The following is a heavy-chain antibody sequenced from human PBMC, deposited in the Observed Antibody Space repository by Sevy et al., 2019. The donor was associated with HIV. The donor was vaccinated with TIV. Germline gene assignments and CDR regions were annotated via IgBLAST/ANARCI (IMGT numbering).Heavy chain of an antibody. CDR1: GFTFSSYS. J-gene: IGHJ6*02. Sequence: GGSLRLSCAASGFTFSSYSMNWVRQAPGKGLEWVSSISSSSSYIYYADSVKGRFTISRDNAKNTLYLQMNSLRAEDTAVYYCATRTLSSSFYYYYGMDVWGQGTTVTVSS. CDR3: ATRTLSSSFYYYYGMDV. CDR2: ISSSSSYI. V-gene: IGHV3-21*04. D-gene: IGHD6-13*01.